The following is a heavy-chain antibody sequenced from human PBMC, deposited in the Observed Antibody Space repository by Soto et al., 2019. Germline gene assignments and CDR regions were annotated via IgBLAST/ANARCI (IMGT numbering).Heavy chain of an antibody. Sequence: QVQLVQSGAEVKKPGASVKVSCKASGYTFTSYAMHWVRQAPGQRLEWMGWINAGNGNTKYSQKFQGRVTITRDTSASTAYMELSSLRSEDTAVYYCARDIVVVPAAADYYYGIDVWGQWTTVTVSS. V-gene: IGHV1-3*01. CDR2: INAGNGNT. D-gene: IGHD2-2*01. CDR3: ARDIVVVPAAADYYYGIDV. CDR1: GYTFTSYA. J-gene: IGHJ6*02.